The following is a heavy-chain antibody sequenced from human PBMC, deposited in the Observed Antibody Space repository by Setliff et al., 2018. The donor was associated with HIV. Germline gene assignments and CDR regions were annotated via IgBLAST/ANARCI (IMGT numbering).Heavy chain of an antibody. CDR2: INPNSGGT. CDR3: ATNPEMATINYYYYYMDV. V-gene: IGHV1-2*02. CDR1: GYTFTGYY. Sequence: ASVKVSCKASGYTFTGYYIHWVRQAPGQGLQWMGWINPNSGGTNYAQKFRGRVTMTRDTSITTAYMELSSLRSEDTAVYYCATNPEMATINYYYYYMDVWGKGTTVTVSS. J-gene: IGHJ6*03. D-gene: IGHD5-12*01.